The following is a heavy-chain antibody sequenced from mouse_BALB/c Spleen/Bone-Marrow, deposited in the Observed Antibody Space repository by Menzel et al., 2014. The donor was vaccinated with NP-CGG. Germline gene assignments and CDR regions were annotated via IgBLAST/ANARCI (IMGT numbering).Heavy chain of an antibody. CDR2: INPSNGGT. J-gene: IGHJ3*01. Sequence: QVQLQQSGAELVKPGASIKLSCKASGYTFTSYYMYWVKQRPGQGLEWIGEINPSNGGTNFNEKFKSKATLTVDKSSTTAYMQLSSPTSEDSAVYYCTRTGDGSREAWFAYWGQGTLVTVPA. V-gene: IGHV1S81*02. CDR1: GYTFTSYY. CDR3: TRTGDGSREAWFAY. D-gene: IGHD1-1*01.